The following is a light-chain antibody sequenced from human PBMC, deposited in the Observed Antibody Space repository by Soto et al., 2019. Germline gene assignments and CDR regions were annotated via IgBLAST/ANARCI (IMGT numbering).Light chain of an antibody. Sequence: QSALTQPPSVSGAPGQRVTISCTGSSSNIGAGYDVHWYQQLPGTAPKLLIYGNSNRPSGVPDRFSGSKSGTSASLAITGLQAEDEAYYYCQYYDRSLSGLYVFGTGNKVTVL. CDR3: QYYDRSLSGLYV. CDR1: SSNIGAGYD. J-gene: IGLJ1*01. CDR2: GNS. V-gene: IGLV1-40*01.